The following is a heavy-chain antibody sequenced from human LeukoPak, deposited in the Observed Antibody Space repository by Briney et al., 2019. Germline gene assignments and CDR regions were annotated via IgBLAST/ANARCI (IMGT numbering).Heavy chain of an antibody. CDR3: TTDLIPYYDFWSGYPGRAFDI. Sequence: GGSLRLSCAASGFTFSNAWMSWVRQAPGKGLEWVGRIKSKTDGGTTDYAAPVKGRFTISRDDSKNTLYLQMNSLKTEDTAVYYCTTDLIPYYDFWSGYPGRAFDIWGQGTMVTVSS. D-gene: IGHD3-3*01. CDR1: GFTFSNAW. J-gene: IGHJ3*02. V-gene: IGHV3-15*01. CDR2: IKSKTDGGTT.